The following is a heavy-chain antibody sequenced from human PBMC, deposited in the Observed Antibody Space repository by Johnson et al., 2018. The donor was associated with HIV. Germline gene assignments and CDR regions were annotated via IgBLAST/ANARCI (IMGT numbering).Heavy chain of an antibody. J-gene: IGHJ3*02. V-gene: IGHV3-30*02. D-gene: IGHD3-16*01. CDR2: IRYDGNNN. CDR3: AREVFGITCAFDI. Sequence: QVHLVESGGGVVQPGGSLRLSCAASGFTFSSYGMHWVRQAPGKGLEWVAFIRYDGNNNYYADSVKGRFTISRENSKNTLYLQINSLRAEDTALYYWAREVFGITCAFDIWGQGTMVTVSS. CDR1: GFTFSSYG.